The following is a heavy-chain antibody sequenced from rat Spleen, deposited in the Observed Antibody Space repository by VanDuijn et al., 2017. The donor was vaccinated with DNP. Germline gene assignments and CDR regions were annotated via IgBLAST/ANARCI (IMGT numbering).Heavy chain of an antibody. CDR2: ITASSGST. V-gene: IGHV5S13*01. Sequence: EVQLVESGGGLVQPGRSLTLSCAASGFTFSSYGMAWVRQTPTKGLEWVATITASSGSTYYPDSVKGRFTISRDNAENTVYLQMSSLRSEDTATYYCASWAPIAPLSTSNYWGQGVMVTVSS. J-gene: IGHJ2*01. CDR1: GFTFSSYG. CDR3: ASWAPIAPLSTSNY. D-gene: IGHD1-2*01.